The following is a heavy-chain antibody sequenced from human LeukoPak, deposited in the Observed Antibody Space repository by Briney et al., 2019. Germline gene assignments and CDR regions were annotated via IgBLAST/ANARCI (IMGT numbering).Heavy chain of an antibody. J-gene: IGHJ3*02. CDR1: GFIFSQYS. D-gene: IGHD2-2*01. V-gene: IGHV3-23*01. Sequence: GGSLRLSCAASGFIFSQYSMNWVRQAPGKGLEWVSHIRSSSETFYADFMRGRFTISRDNSRGTLFLQMNTLRAEDTAVYFCAKFASSSCCQSAFDIWGQGTMLTVSS. CDR2: IRSSSET. CDR3: AKFASSSCCQSAFDI.